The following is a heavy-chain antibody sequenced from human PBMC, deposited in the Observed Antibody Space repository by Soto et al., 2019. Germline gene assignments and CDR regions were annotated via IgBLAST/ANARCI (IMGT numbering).Heavy chain of an antibody. V-gene: IGHV3-7*01. CDR2: IRQDGSEK. Sequence: GGSLRLSCAASGFTSSSYWMCWVRQAPGKGLEWVANIRQDGSEKYYGDSVKGRFTISRDNAKNSLYLQMNSLRAEDTAVYYCARVTPLRRSADYYYYMDVWGKGTTVTVSS. J-gene: IGHJ6*03. D-gene: IGHD6-25*01. CDR1: GFTSSSYW. CDR3: ARVTPLRRSADYYYYMDV.